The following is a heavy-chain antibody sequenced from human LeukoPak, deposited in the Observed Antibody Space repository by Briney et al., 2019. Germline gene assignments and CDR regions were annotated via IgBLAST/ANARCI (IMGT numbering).Heavy chain of an antibody. D-gene: IGHD4-23*01. V-gene: IGHV3-21*01. CDR3: VGYYVGKFDY. J-gene: IGHJ4*02. Sequence: GGSLRLSCAASGFTFSSYSMNWVRQAPGKGLEWVSSISSSSSYIYYADSVKGRFTISRDNAKNTLYLQMNTLSAEDTAVYYCVGYYVGKFDYWGQGTLVTVSS. CDR1: GFTFSSYS. CDR2: ISSSSSYI.